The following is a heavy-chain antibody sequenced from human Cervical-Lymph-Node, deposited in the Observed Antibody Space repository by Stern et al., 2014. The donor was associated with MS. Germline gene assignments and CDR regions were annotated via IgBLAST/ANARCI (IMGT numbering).Heavy chain of an antibody. CDR2: IWNDGSHQ. CDR1: GFTFSTYG. V-gene: IGHV3-33*01. D-gene: IGHD4-23*01. J-gene: IGHJ1*01. CDR3: AREGGNTAEYFQH. Sequence: VQLVESGGGVVQPGRSLRLSCAASGFTFSTYGMHWVRQAPGKGLEWVAVIWNDGSHQSYADSVKGRVPISRDNSKNTLYLQMNSLRAEDTAVYYCAREGGNTAEYFQHWGQGNLVTVSS.